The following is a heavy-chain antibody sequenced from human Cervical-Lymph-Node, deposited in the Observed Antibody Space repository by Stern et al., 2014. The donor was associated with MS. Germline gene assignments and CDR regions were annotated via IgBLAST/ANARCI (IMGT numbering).Heavy chain of an antibody. Sequence: EVQLVESGPEVKRPGESLKISCQASGYTFTSYWIGWVRQMPGKGLEWMAIIFPGGSDTRYSPPFQGQVSISADKSSTTAFWQWNKLKASDTAIYYGARQRYFDYWGQGTLVTVSS. CDR3: ARQRYFDY. CDR1: GYTFTSYW. V-gene: IGHV5-51*01. CDR2: IFPGGSDT. J-gene: IGHJ4*02.